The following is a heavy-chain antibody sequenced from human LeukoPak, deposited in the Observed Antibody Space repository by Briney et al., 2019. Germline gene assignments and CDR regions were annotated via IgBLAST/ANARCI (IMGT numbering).Heavy chain of an antibody. CDR1: GYSFDTYW. Sequence: GESLEISCKGSGYSFDTYWIAWVRPTPGKGLEWMGIIQPGDSDSRYSPSFQGQVTFSGDKSISTAYVMWSSLKASDTAMYYCARFQYSSSYPYYYYGMDLWGQGTTVTVSS. J-gene: IGHJ6*02. CDR3: ARFQYSSSYPYYYYGMDL. D-gene: IGHD6-19*01. V-gene: IGHV5-51*01. CDR2: IQPGDSDS.